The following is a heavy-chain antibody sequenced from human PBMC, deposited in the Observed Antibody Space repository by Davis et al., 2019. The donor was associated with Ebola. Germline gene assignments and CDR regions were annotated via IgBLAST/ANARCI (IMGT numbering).Heavy chain of an antibody. CDR3: ARRRWLQLNWYFDL. Sequence: PGGSLRLSCAASGFTFSDYYMSWIRQAPGKGLEWVSYISSSGSTIYYADSVKGRFTISRDNAKNSLYLQMNSLRAEDTAVYYCARRRWLQLNWYFDLWGRGTLVTVSS. D-gene: IGHD5-24*01. V-gene: IGHV3-11*01. CDR2: ISSSGSTI. CDR1: GFTFSDYY. J-gene: IGHJ2*01.